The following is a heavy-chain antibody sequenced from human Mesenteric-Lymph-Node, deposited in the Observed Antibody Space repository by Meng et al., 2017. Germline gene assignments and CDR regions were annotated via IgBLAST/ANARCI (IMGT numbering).Heavy chain of an antibody. CDR1: GFTFSSYS. CDR3: AKPRTGWYVGDC. D-gene: IGHD6-19*01. J-gene: IGHJ4*02. Sequence: ETLSLTCAASGFTFSSYSMNWVRQAPGKGLEWVSSISSSSSYIYYADSVEGRFTISRDNSKNTLYLQMNSLRVEDTAVYYCAKPRTGWYVGDCWGQGTLVTVSS. CDR2: ISSSSSYI. V-gene: IGHV3-21*04.